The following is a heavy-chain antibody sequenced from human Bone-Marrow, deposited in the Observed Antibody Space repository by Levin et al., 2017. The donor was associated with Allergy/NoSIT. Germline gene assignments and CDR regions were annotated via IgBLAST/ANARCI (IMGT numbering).Heavy chain of an antibody. D-gene: IGHD3-10*01. Sequence: LSLTCAASGFALSTSWMDWVRQAPGKGLVWVSRINTYGTSTSYADSVKGRFTVSRDNAKNTMYLQLNSLRAEDTAVYYCARELRGVYFAMDVWGQGTTVTVSS. CDR2: INTYGTST. CDR3: ARELRGVYFAMDV. V-gene: IGHV3-74*01. J-gene: IGHJ6*02. CDR1: GFALSTSW.